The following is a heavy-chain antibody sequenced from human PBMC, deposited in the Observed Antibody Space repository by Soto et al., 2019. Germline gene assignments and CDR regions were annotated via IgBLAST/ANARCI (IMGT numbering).Heavy chain of an antibody. Sequence: SVKVSCKASGGTFSSYAISWVRQAPGQGLEWMGGIIPIFGTANYAQKFQGRVTITADKSTSTAYMELSSLRSEDTAVYYCARSSFYCSSTSCLYYFDYWGQGTLVTVSS. CDR2: IIPIFGTA. CDR1: GGTFSSYA. D-gene: IGHD2-2*01. V-gene: IGHV1-69*06. CDR3: ARSSFYCSSTSCLYYFDY. J-gene: IGHJ4*02.